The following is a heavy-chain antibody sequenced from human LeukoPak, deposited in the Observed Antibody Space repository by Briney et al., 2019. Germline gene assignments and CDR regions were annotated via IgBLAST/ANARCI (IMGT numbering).Heavy chain of an antibody. D-gene: IGHD6-6*01. J-gene: IGHJ4*02. V-gene: IGHV4-34*01. CDR3: ARVRNGWSIAARPGSYFDY. CDR1: GGSFSGYY. Sequence: PSETLSLTCAVYGGSFSGYYWSWIRQPPGKGLEWIGEINHSGSTNYNPSLKSRVTISVDTSKNQFSLKLSSVTAAGTAVYYCARVRNGWSIAARPGSYFDYWGQGTLVTVSS. CDR2: INHSGST.